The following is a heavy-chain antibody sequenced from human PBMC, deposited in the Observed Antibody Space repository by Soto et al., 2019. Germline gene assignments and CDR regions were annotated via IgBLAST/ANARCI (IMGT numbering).Heavy chain of an antibody. CDR3: ALPYCSSTSCYGDYYYYMDV. J-gene: IGHJ6*03. V-gene: IGHV1-46*03. Sequence: ASVKVSCKASGYSFTSYDSNWVRQAPGQGLEWMGIINPSSGGTSYAQKFQGRVTMTRDTSTSTVYMELSSLRSEDTAVYYCALPYCSSTSCYGDYYYYMDVWGKGTTVTVSS. D-gene: IGHD2-2*01. CDR2: INPSSGGT. CDR1: GYSFTSYD.